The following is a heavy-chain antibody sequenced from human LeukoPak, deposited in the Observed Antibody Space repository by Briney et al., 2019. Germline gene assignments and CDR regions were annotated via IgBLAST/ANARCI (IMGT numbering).Heavy chain of an antibody. D-gene: IGHD2-15*01. Sequence: GGSLTLFCAASGFTFSSYGMHWVRQAPGKGLAWVAFIRYDGSNKYYADSVKGRFTISRDNSKNTLYLQTNLLRCEDSAVFYCARCSPFFYYGMDVWGQGTTVTVSS. CDR3: ARCSPFFYYGMDV. J-gene: IGHJ6*02. CDR1: GFTFSSYG. CDR2: IRYDGSNK. V-gene: IGHV3-30*02.